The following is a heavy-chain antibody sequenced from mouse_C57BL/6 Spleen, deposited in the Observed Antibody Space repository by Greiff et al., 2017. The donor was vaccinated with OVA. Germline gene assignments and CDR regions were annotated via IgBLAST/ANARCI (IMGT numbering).Heavy chain of an antibody. CDR2: ISSGGDYI. V-gene: IGHV5-9-1*02. J-gene: IGHJ4*01. Sequence: EVKLMESGAGLVKPGGSLKLSCAASGFTFSGYAMSWVRQTPEKRLEWVAYISSGGDYIYYADTVKGRVTIPSDNARNTLYLQMSSLKSEDTAMYYCTREREYYVRYYAMDYWGQGTSVTVSS. CDR1: GFTFSGYA. CDR3: TREREYYVRYYAMDY. D-gene: IGHD1-1*01.